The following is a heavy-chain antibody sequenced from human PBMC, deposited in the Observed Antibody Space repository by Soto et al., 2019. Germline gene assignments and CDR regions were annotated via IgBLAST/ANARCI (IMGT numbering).Heavy chain of an antibody. CDR3: ARDMASYYDFSSGPPRPGYYGMDV. J-gene: IGHJ6*02. V-gene: IGHV1-46*01. CDR1: GYTFTSYY. Sequence: EASVKVSCKASGYTFTSYYMHWVRQAPGQGLEWMGIINPSGGSTSYAQKFQGRVTMTRDTSTSTVYMELSSLRSEDTAVYYCARDMASYYDFSSGPPRPGYYGMDVWGQGTTVTVSS. CDR2: INPSGGST. D-gene: IGHD3-3*01.